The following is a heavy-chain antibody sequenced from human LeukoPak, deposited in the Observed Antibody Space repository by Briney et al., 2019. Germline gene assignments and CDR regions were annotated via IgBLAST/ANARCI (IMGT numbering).Heavy chain of an antibody. D-gene: IGHD1-26*01. Sequence: GGSLRLSCAASGFTFSAYGMHWVRQAPGKGLEWLASISSTSDFLHHADLLKGRFTISRDNAQSSLYLQMSSLRVEDTAVYYCAKLHWVYSGSYYPVGAFDIWGQGTMVTVSS. CDR1: GFTFSAYG. V-gene: IGHV3-21*01. CDR2: ISSTSDFL. J-gene: IGHJ3*02. CDR3: AKLHWVYSGSYYPVGAFDI.